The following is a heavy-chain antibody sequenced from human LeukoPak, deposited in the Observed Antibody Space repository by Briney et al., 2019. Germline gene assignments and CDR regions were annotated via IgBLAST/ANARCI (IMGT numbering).Heavy chain of an antibody. D-gene: IGHD6-13*01. V-gene: IGHV3-7*01. Sequence: GGSLRLSCAASGFILSRYWMSWVRQAPGKGLEWVANIKQDGSEEYYVDSVKGRFTISRDNAKNSLYLQMNSLRAEDTAVYYCARDSSSWYVGGYYYYYGMDVWGQGTTVTVSS. J-gene: IGHJ6*02. CDR3: ARDSSSWYVGGYYYYYGMDV. CDR2: IKQDGSEE. CDR1: GFILSRYW.